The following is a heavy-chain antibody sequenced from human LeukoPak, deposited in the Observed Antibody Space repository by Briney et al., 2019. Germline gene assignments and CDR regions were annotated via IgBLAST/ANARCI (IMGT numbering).Heavy chain of an antibody. CDR3: ARGSSGSTYYYMDV. Sequence: GGSLRLSCAASGFTFSNYAMTWVRQAPGKGLEWVSGISGSGGATYYPLSVKGRFTISRDFAKNTLYLQMTSLRVEDTAVFYCARGSSGSTYYYMDVWGKGTTVTVSS. V-gene: IGHV3-23*01. J-gene: IGHJ6*03. CDR1: GFTFSNYA. D-gene: IGHD3-22*01. CDR2: ISGSGGAT.